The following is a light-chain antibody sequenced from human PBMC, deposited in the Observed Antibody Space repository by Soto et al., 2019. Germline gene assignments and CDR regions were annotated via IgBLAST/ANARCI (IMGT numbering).Light chain of an antibody. Sequence: DIQVTQSPSSVSASVGDRVTITCRASQGLVSWLAWYQQKPGKAPKLLIYAASSFQSGVPSRFSGSGSGTEFTLTISSLQPEDFATYYCQQTSSFPLTVGGGTKVEIK. CDR3: QQTSSFPLT. CDR1: QGLVSW. V-gene: IGKV1-12*01. J-gene: IGKJ4*01. CDR2: AAS.